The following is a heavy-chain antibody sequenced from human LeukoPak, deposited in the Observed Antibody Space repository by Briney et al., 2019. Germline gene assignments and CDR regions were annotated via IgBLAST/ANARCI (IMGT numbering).Heavy chain of an antibody. J-gene: IGHJ4*02. V-gene: IGHV1-18*04. CDR3: ARVTIQYYFDY. CDR1: GYTFTSYG. D-gene: IGHD2-21*02. CDR2: VSAYNGNT. Sequence: GASVTVSCKASGYTFTSYGISWVRQAPGQGLEWMGWVSAYNGNTNYAQKLQGRVTMTTDTSTSTAYMELRSLRSDDTAVYYCARVTIQYYFDYWGQGTLVTVSS.